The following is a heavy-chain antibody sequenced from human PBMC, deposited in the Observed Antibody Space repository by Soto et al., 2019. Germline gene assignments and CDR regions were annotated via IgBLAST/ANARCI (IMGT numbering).Heavy chain of an antibody. J-gene: IGHJ6*02. Sequence: SETLSLACTVPGASISSSSYSWGWVRQPPVNGLEWIGSIYYSGSTYYNPSLKSRVTISVDTSKNQFSLKLSSVTAADTAVYYCARPYYGSGRNKYHYYGMDVWGQGTTVT. V-gene: IGHV4-39*01. CDR1: GASISSSSYS. D-gene: IGHD3-10*01. CDR3: ARPYYGSGRNKYHYYGMDV. CDR2: IYYSGST.